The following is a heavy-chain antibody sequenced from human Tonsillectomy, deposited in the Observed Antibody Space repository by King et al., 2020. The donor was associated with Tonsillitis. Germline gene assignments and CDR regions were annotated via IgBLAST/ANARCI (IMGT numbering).Heavy chain of an antibody. CDR3: ARGGGDYQSGSYYNELLDY. J-gene: IGHJ4*02. V-gene: IGHV3-64*01. CDR2: ISSDGDST. Sequence: VQLVESGGGLVQPGGSLRLSCAASGVTFSTYAMHWVRQAPGKGLEYVSAISSDGDSTYYVNSVKGRFTISRDNSKNTLYLQMGSLTAEDMAVYYCARGGGDYQSGSYYNELLDYGGQGNLVTASS. CDR1: GVTFSTYA. D-gene: IGHD3-10*01.